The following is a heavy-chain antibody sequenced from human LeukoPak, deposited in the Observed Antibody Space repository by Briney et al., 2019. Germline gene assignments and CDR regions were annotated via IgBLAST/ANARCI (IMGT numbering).Heavy chain of an antibody. CDR1: GGSFSGYY. CDR2: INHSGST. D-gene: IGHD5-24*01. J-gene: IGHJ5*02. Sequence: SETLSLTCAVYGGSFSGYYWSWIRQPPGKGLEWIGEINHSGSTNYNPSLKSRVTISVDTSKNQFSLNLSSVTAAGTAVYYCARRRSARWFDPWGQGTLVTVSS. CDR3: ARRRSARWFDP. V-gene: IGHV4-34*01.